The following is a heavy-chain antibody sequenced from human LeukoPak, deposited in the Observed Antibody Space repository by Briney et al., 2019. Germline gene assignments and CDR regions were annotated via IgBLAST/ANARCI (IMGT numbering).Heavy chain of an antibody. Sequence: GGSLRLSCAASGFTFDDYAMHWVRQAPGKGLEWVSGISWNSGSIGYADSEKGRFTISRDNAKNSLYLQMNSLRAEDTALYYCAKDRNYGDLRGTDYWGQGTLVTVSS. CDR1: GFTFDDYA. CDR2: ISWNSGSI. CDR3: AKDRNYGDLRGTDY. V-gene: IGHV3-9*01. J-gene: IGHJ4*02. D-gene: IGHD4-17*01.